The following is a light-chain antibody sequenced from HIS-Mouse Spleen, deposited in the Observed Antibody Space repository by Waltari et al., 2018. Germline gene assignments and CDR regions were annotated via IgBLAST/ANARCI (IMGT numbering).Light chain of an antibody. Sequence: DIVMTQPPDSLPVSLGERPTINCKSSQSVLYSSNNKNYLAWYQQKPGQPPKLLIYWASTRESGVPDRFSGSGSGTDFTLTISSLQAEDVAVYYCQQYYSTPYTFGQGTKLEIK. CDR2: WAS. V-gene: IGKV4-1*01. CDR1: QSVLYSSNNKNY. CDR3: QQYYSTPYT. J-gene: IGKJ2*01.